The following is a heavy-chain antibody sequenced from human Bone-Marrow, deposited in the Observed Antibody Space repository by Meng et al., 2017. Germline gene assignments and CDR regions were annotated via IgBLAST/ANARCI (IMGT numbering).Heavy chain of an antibody. CDR1: GGTFSSYA. CDR3: ARVGLSGGYCSGGSCYSY. CDR2: IIPIFGTA. J-gene: IGHJ4*02. V-gene: IGHV1-69*05. D-gene: IGHD2-15*01. Sequence: SVKVSCKASGGTFSSYAISWVRQAPGQGLEWMGGIIPIFGTANYAQKFQGRVTMTRDTSISTAYMELSRLRSDDTAVYYCARVGLSGGYCSGGSCYSYWGQGTLVTVSS.